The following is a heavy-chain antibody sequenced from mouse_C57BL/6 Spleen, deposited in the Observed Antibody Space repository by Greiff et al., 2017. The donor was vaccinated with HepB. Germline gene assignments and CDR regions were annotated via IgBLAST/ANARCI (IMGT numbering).Heavy chain of an antibody. V-gene: IGHV5-4*01. J-gene: IGHJ1*03. Sequence: EVQVVESGGGLVKPGGSLKLSCAASGFTFSSYAMSWVRQTPEKRLEWVATISDGGSYTYYPDNVKGRFTISRDNAKNNLYLQMSHLKSEDTAMYYCARDRILRSQAWYFDVWGTGTTVTVSS. CDR2: ISDGGSYT. CDR1: GFTFSSYA. CDR3: ARDRILRSQAWYFDV. D-gene: IGHD1-1*01.